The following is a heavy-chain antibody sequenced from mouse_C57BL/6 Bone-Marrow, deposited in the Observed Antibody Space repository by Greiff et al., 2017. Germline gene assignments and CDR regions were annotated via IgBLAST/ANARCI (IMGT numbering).Heavy chain of an antibody. CDR2: IHPNSGST. Sequence: QVHVKQSGAELVKPGASVKLSCKASGYTFTSYWMHWVKQRPGQGLEWIGMIHPNSGSTNYNEKFKSKATLTVDKSSSTAYMQLSSLTSEDSAVYYCTRGAYYYGGRYYFDNWGQGTTLTVSS. CDR1: GYTFTSYW. J-gene: IGHJ2*01. CDR3: TRGAYYYGGRYYFDN. V-gene: IGHV1-64*01. D-gene: IGHD1-1*01.